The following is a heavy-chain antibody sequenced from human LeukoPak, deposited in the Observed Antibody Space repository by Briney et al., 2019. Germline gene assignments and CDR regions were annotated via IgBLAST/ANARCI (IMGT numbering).Heavy chain of an antibody. V-gene: IGHV3-7*03. CDR3: ATVRRWALNHTTHY. D-gene: IGHD1-14*01. CDR2: IKQDGSEK. Sequence: GGSLRLSCAASGFTFSTYWMSWVRQAPGKGLEWVANIKQDGSEKYYVDSVKGRFTISRDNAKNSLYLQLNSLRAEDTAVYYCATVRRWALNHTTHYWGQGTLVTVSS. CDR1: GFTFSTYW. J-gene: IGHJ4*02.